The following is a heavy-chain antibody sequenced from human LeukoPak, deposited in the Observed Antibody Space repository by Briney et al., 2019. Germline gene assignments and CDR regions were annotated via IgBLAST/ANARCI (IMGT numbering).Heavy chain of an antibody. V-gene: IGHV3-30*02. CDR2: IRYDGSNK. CDR1: GFTFSSYG. D-gene: IGHD3-16*02. J-gene: IGHJ6*03. CDR3: AKSGPGLGELSHYYYYYYMDV. Sequence: GGSLRLSCAASGFTFSSYGMHWVRQAPGKGLEWVAFIRYDGSNKYYADSVKGRFTISRDNSKNTLYLQMNSLRAEDTAVYYCAKSGPGLGELSHYYYYYYMDVWGKGTTVTISS.